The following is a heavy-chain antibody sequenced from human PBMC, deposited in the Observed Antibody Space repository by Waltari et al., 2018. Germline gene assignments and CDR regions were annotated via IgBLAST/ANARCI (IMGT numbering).Heavy chain of an antibody. CDR1: GGSISSYY. Sequence: QVQLQESGPGLVKPSETLSLTCTVSGGSISSYYWSWIRQPPGKGLEWIGYIYSRGSTNNNPSLKSRVTISVDTSKNQFSLKLSSVTAADTAVYYCARDQGRIAAANDAFDIWGQGTMVTVSS. CDR2: IYSRGST. J-gene: IGHJ3*02. D-gene: IGHD6-13*01. V-gene: IGHV4-59*01. CDR3: ARDQGRIAAANDAFDI.